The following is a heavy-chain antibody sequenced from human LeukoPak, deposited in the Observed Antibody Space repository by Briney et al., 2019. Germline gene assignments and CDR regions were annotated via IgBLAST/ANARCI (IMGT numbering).Heavy chain of an antibody. CDR2: SYYSGNT. D-gene: IGHD7-27*01. J-gene: IGHJ3*02. CDR1: GGSISSSSYY. V-gene: IGHV4-39*01. Sequence: SETLSLTCTVSGGSISSSSYYWGWIRQPPGKGLEWIGSSYYSGNTYYNPSLRGRVTISVDTSKNQFSLNLSSVTAADTAVYYCARFVTGAGAFDIWGQGTMATVSS. CDR3: ARFVTGAGAFDI.